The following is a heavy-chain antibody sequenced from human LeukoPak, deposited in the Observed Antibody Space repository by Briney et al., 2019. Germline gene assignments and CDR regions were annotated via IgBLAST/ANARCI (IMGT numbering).Heavy chain of an antibody. CDR1: GGSINNYY. Sequence: SETLSLTCTVSGGSINNYYWSWIRQPPGKGLEWIGYVYYSGGTDYKPSLKSRVTISVDTSKNQFSLKLSSVTAADTAVYYCARAPDPNFYDRSGFDYWGQGTLITVSS. CDR2: VYYSGGT. D-gene: IGHD3-22*01. CDR3: ARAPDPNFYDRSGFDY. J-gene: IGHJ4*02. V-gene: IGHV4-59*01.